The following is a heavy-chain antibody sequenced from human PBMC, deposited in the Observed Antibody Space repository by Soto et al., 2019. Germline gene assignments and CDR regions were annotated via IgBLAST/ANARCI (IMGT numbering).Heavy chain of an antibody. V-gene: IGHV3-30*18. CDR3: AKGFSYSVIDY. D-gene: IGHD5-18*01. CDR2: ISYDGSNK. J-gene: IGHJ4*02. CDR1: GFTFSSYG. Sequence: QVQLVESGGGVVQPGRSLRLSCAASGFTFSSYGMHWVRQAPGKGLEWVAVISYDGSNKYYADSVKGRFTISRDNSKNTLYLQMHSLRAEDTAVYYCAKGFSYSVIDYWGQGTLVTVSS.